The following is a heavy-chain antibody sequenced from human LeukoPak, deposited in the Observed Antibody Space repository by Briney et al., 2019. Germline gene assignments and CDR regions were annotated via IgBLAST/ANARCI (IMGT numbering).Heavy chain of an antibody. J-gene: IGHJ4*02. V-gene: IGHV3-33*08. CDR3: ARDIVVVTSPGDY. D-gene: IGHD2-21*02. CDR1: GFTFSSYA. CDR2: IWNDGTNK. Sequence: GGSLRLSCAASGFTFSSYAMTWVRQAPGEGLEWVAVIWNDGTNKYYADSVKGRFTISRDNSKNTLYLQMNSLRAEDTAVYYCARDIVVVTSPGDYWGQGTLVTVSS.